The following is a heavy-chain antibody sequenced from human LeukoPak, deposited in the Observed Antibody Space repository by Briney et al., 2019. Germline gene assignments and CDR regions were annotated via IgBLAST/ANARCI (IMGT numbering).Heavy chain of an antibody. J-gene: IGHJ4*02. V-gene: IGHV4-59*02. D-gene: IGHD1-1*01. CDR2: IYYSGST. Sequence: PSETLSLTCTVSGGSVGTYYWSWIRQPPGKGLEWIGYIYYSGSTNYNPSLKSRVTISVDTSKNQFSLKLSSVTAADTAVYYCARSSSWKGFDYWGQGTLVTVSS. CDR3: ARSSSWKGFDY. CDR1: GGSVGTYY.